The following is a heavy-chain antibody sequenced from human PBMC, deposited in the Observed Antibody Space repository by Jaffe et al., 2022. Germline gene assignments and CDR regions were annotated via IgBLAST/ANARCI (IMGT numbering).Heavy chain of an antibody. Sequence: QVQLQQWGAGLLKPSETLSLTCAVYGGSFSGYYWSWIRQPPGKGLEWIGEINHSGSTNYNPSLKSRVTISVDTSKNQFSLKLSSVTAADTAVYYCARDPTGPDTGQGVWGKGTTVTVSS. J-gene: IGHJ6*04. CDR2: INHSGST. V-gene: IGHV4-34*01. CDR3: ARDPTGPDTGQGV. CDR1: GGSFSGYY. D-gene: IGHD3-22*01.